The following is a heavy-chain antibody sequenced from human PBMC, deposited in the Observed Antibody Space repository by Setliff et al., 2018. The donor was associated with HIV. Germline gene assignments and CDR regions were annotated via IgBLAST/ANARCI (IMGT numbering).Heavy chain of an antibody. CDR1: GFTFSSYW. Sequence: GGSLRLSCAASGFTFSSYWMSWVRQAPGKGLEWVANKKQDGSEKYCVDSVKCRFTISRDNAKNSLYVQMNSLRAEDTAVYYCARGQTTSEYWGQGTLVTVSS. J-gene: IGHJ4*02. CDR2: KKQDGSEK. D-gene: IGHD2-2*01. V-gene: IGHV3-7*01. CDR3: ARGQTTSEY.